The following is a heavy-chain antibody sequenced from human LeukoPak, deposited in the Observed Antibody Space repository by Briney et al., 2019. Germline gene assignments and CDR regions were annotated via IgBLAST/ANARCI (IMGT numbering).Heavy chain of an antibody. CDR1: GYTFTSYY. V-gene: IGHV1-46*01. CDR2: INPSGGST. J-gene: IGHJ5*02. D-gene: IGHD2-2*01. CDR3: ARAMIGYCSSTSCHLPTNWFDP. Sequence: ASVKVSCKASGYTFTSYYMHWVRQAPGQGLEWMGIINPSGGSTNYAQKFQGRVTMTRDMSTSTVYMELSSLRSEDTAVYYCARAMIGYCSSTSCHLPTNWFDPWGQGTLVTVSS.